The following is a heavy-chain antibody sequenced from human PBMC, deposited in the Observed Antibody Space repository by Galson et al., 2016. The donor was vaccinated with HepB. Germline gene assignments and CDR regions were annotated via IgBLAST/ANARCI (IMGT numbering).Heavy chain of an antibody. CDR2: INHSGST. D-gene: IGHD2-15*01. CDR1: GFSLNTSGMC. J-gene: IGHJ6*02. Sequence: LVKPTQTLTLTCTFSGFSLNTSGMCVSWIRQPPGKGLEWIGEINHSGSTNYNPSLKSRVTISVDTSKNQFSLKLSSMTAADTAVYYCARGDIVVVEDATSIRVSYYGMDVWGQGTMVTVSS. V-gene: IGHV4-34*01. CDR3: ARGDIVVVEDATSIRVSYYGMDV.